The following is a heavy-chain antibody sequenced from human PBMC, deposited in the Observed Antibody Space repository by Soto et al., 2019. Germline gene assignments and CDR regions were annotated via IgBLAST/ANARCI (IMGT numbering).Heavy chain of an antibody. CDR3: ARVGGDYYYYGMDV. D-gene: IGHD3-16*01. V-gene: IGHV3-33*01. CDR1: GFTFSSYG. Sequence: GGSLRLSCAASGFTFSSYGMHWVRQAPGKGLEWVAVIWYDGSNKYYADSVKGRFTISRDNSKNTLYLQMNSLRAEDTAVYYCARVGGDYYYYGMDVWGQGTTVTVSS. CDR2: IWYDGSNK. J-gene: IGHJ6*02.